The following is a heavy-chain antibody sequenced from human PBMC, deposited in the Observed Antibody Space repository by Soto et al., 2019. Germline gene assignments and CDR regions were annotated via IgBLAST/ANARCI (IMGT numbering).Heavy chain of an antibody. V-gene: IGHV1-3*05. D-gene: IGHD2-21*02. J-gene: IGHJ4*02. CDR1: GYTFTSYA. CDR2: INAGNGNT. Sequence: QVQLVQSGAEEKKPGASVKVSCKASGYTFTSYAMHWVRQAPGQRLEWMGWINAGNGNTKYSQKFQGRVTITRDTSATTAYMGPSSLRSKDTAVYYCAGIIVVGTALDYWGQGTLVTVSS. CDR3: AGIIVVGTALDY.